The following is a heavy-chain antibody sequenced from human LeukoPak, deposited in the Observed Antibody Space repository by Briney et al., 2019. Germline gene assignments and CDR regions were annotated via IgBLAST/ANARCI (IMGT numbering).Heavy chain of an antibody. CDR2: IYYSGST. CDR3: ARDKRGYSYGRHDYFDY. D-gene: IGHD5-18*01. Sequence: SETLSLTCTVSGGSISSSSYYWGWIRQPPGTGLEWIGSIYYSGSTYYNPSLKSRVTISVDTSKNQFSLKLSSVTAADTAVYYCARDKRGYSYGRHDYFDYWGQGTLVTVSS. CDR1: GGSISSSSYY. J-gene: IGHJ4*02. V-gene: IGHV4-39*07.